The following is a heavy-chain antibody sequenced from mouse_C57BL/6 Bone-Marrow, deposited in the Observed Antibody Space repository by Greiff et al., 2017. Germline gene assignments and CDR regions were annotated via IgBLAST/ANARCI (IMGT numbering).Heavy chain of an antibody. D-gene: IGHD1-1*01. CDR3: AKLLPPYYAMDY. CDR1: GYTFTSYG. CDR2: IYIGNGYT. V-gene: IGHV1-58*01. J-gene: IGHJ4*01. Sequence: EVQLQESGAELVRPGSSVKMSCKTSGYTFTSYGINWVKQRPGQGLEWIGCIYIGNGYTAYNEKFKGKATLTSDKSSSTAYMQLSSLTSEDSAIYFCAKLLPPYYAMDYWGQGTSVTVSA.